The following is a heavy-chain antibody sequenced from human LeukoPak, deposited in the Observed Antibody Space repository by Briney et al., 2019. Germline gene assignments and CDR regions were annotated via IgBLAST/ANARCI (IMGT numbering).Heavy chain of an antibody. D-gene: IGHD3-22*01. CDR3: ARENPDSSGYYLGY. V-gene: IGHV3-30-3*01. J-gene: IGHJ4*02. Sequence: GGSLRLSCAASGFTFSSYAMHWVRQAPGKGLEWVAVISYDGSNKYYADSVKGRFTISRDNSKNTLYLQMNSLRAEDTAVYYCARENPDSSGYYLGYWGQGTLVTVSS. CDR2: ISYDGSNK. CDR1: GFTFSSYA.